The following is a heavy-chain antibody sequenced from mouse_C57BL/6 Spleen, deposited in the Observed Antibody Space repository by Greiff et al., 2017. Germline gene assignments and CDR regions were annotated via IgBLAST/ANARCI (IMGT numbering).Heavy chain of an antibody. CDR2: IDPETGGT. V-gene: IGHV1-15*01. J-gene: IGHJ4*01. CDR1: GYTFTDYE. Sequence: QVQLQPSGAELVRPGASVTLSCKASGYTFTDYEMHWVKQTPVHGLEWIGAIDPETGGTAYNQKFKGKAILTADKSSSTAYMERRSLASEDSAVYYCTRTNYYAMDYWGQGTSVTVSS. CDR3: TRTNYYAMDY.